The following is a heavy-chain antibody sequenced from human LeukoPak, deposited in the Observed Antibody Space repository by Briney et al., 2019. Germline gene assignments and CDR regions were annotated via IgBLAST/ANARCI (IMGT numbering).Heavy chain of an antibody. Sequence: GGSLRLSCAASGFTFSSYSMNWVRQAPGKGLEWVSYISSSSSTIYYADSVKGRFTISRDNAKNSLYLQMNSLRAEDTAVYYCARRGAAAGTNWFDPWGQGTLVTVSS. CDR2: ISSSSSTI. CDR3: ARRGAAAGTNWFDP. J-gene: IGHJ5*02. D-gene: IGHD6-13*01. V-gene: IGHV3-48*04. CDR1: GFTFSSYS.